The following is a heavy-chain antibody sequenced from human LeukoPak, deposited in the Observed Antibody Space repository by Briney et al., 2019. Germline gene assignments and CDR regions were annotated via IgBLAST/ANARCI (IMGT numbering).Heavy chain of an antibody. CDR1: GFTFSSYG. Sequence: GGSLRLSCAASGFTFSSYGMHWVRQAPGKGLEWVAVIWYDGSNKYYADSVKGRFTISRDNSKNTLYLQMNSLRAEDMAVYYCARDPDYGDYFDYWGQGTLVTVSS. CDR2: IWYDGSNK. CDR3: ARDPDYGDYFDY. J-gene: IGHJ4*02. V-gene: IGHV3-33*01. D-gene: IGHD4-17*01.